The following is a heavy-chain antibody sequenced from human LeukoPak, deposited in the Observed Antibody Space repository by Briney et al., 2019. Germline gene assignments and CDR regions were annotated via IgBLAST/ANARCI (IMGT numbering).Heavy chain of an antibody. CDR3: ARAYYDSSGYYYVHFDY. CDR2: FSGSGGST. V-gene: IGHV3-23*01. Sequence: GGSLRLSCAASGFTFSSYAMSWVRQAPGKGLEWVSSFSGSGGSTYYTDSVKGRFTISRDNAKNSLYLQMNSLRAEDTALYYCARAYYDSSGYYYVHFDYWGQGTLVTVSS. J-gene: IGHJ4*02. CDR1: GFTFSSYA. D-gene: IGHD3-22*01.